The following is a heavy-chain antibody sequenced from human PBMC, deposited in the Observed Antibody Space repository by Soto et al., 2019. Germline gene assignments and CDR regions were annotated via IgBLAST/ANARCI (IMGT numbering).Heavy chain of an antibody. J-gene: IGHJ4*02. V-gene: IGHV3-23*01. CDR2: ISGSGGST. CDR1: GFTFSSYA. D-gene: IGHD3-16*01. Sequence: GGSLRLSCAASGFTFSSYAMSWVRQAPGKGLEWVSVISGSGGSTHYADSVKGRSTISRDNSKNTLHLQVNSLRGEDTAVYYYPIDSFYFSGIFFYVFASGGKEPLAPFSS. CDR3: PIDSFYFSGIFFYVFAS.